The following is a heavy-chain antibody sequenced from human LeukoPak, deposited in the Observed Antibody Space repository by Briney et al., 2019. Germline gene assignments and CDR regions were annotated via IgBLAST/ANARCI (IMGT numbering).Heavy chain of an antibody. Sequence: GGSLRPSCAASGFTFSSYWMSWVRQAPGKGLEWVANIKQDGSEKYYVDSVKGRFTISRDNAKNSLYLQMNSLRAEDTAVYYCARDARYFDWLSLPDYFDYWGQGTLVTVSS. D-gene: IGHD3-9*01. CDR3: ARDARYFDWLSLPDYFDY. CDR2: IKQDGSEK. V-gene: IGHV3-7*01. CDR1: GFTFSSYW. J-gene: IGHJ4*02.